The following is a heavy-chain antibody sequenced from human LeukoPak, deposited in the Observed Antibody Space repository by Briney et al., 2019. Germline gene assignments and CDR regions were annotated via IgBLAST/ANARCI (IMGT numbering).Heavy chain of an antibody. CDR3: ARLDCYDVVGCYNH. CDR1: GDSVTAYY. Sequence: SETLSLTCSASGDSVTAYYWNWIRQATGKGLEWIGYVSHDGTTNYTPSLRSRVVMSVDTANNTISLSLTSVTAADTGVYYCARLDCYDVVGCYNHWGRGTPVTVS. J-gene: IGHJ5*02. CDR2: VSHDGTT. D-gene: IGHD3/OR15-3a*01. V-gene: IGHV4-59*08.